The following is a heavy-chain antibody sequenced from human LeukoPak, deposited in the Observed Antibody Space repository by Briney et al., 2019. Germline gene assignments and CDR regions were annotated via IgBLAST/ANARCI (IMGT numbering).Heavy chain of an antibody. J-gene: IGHJ2*01. CDR1: GFSVSGYW. V-gene: IGHV3-7*01. D-gene: IGHD6-13*01. CDR2: IKPDGSEK. CDR3: ARVSAAGNGFIDL. Sequence: GGSLRLSCAPSGFSVSGYWVNWVRLAPGKGPEWVANIKPDGSEKNYVDSMKGRLITSRENAKNSLFLQMNSLRIEDTAVYYCARVSAAGNGFIDLWGRGTLVLVSA.